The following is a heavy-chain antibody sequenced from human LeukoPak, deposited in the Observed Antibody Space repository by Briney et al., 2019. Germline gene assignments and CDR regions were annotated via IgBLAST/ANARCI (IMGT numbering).Heavy chain of an antibody. CDR3: ARNPDGCCSSTSCNDAFDI. V-gene: IGHV3-30*04. Sequence: PGRSLRLSCAASGFTFSSYAMHWVRQAPGKGLEWVAVISYDGSNKYYADSVKGRFTISRDNSKNTLYLQMNSLRAEDTAVYYCARNPDGCCSSTSCNDAFDIWGQGTMVTVSS. CDR2: ISYDGSNK. CDR1: GFTFSSYA. J-gene: IGHJ3*02. D-gene: IGHD2-2*03.